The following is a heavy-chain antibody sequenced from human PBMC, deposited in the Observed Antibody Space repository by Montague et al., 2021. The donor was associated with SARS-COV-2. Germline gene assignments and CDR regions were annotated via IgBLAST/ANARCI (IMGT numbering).Heavy chain of an antibody. D-gene: IGHD3-10*01. CDR3: AVEGVRPPYLTQRPDAFHI. Sequence: SLRLSCAASGFTFSGAWMNWVRQAPGKGLEWLGRIRRTADGGTTDYAAPVKGRFTISRDDSKNTLYLQMNSLKTEDTAVFYCAVEGVRPPYLTQRPDAFHIWGQGTEVTVSS. CDR1: GFTFSGAW. CDR2: IRRTADGGTT. J-gene: IGHJ3*02. V-gene: IGHV3-15*01.